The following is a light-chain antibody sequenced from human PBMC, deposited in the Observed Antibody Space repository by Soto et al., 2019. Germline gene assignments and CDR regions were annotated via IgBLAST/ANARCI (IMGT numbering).Light chain of an antibody. CDR3: SSYTSSSTAV. J-gene: IGLJ1*01. CDR1: SSDVGGYNY. CDR2: EVS. Sequence: QSALTQPASVSGSPGQSITISCTGTSSDVGGYNYVSWYQQHPGTAPKLMIYEVSNRPSGVSNRFSGSKSDNTASLTISGHQAEDEADYYCSSYTSSSTAVFGTGTKLTVL. V-gene: IGLV2-14*01.